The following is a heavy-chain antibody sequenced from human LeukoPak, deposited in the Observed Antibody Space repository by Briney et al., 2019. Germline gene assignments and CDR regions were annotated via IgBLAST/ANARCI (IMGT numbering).Heavy chain of an antibody. CDR1: RFTFSSYS. CDR3: ARDSRTAGDFDY. CDR2: ISSSSSYI. Sequence: GGSLRLSCAASRFTFSSYSMNWVRQAPGKGLEWVSSISSSSSYIYYADSVKGRFTISRDNAKNSLYLQMNSLRAEDTAVYYCARDSRTAGDFDYWGQGTLVTVSS. J-gene: IGHJ4*02. D-gene: IGHD1-1*01. V-gene: IGHV3-21*01.